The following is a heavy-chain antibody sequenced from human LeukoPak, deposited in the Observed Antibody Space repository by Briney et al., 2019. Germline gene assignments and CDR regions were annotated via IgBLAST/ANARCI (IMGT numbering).Heavy chain of an antibody. Sequence: GGSLRLSCAASGFTVSSNYMNWVRQAPGKGLEWVSVIYGGGNIYYADSVKGRVTISRDNSKNTLYLQMNSLRAEDTAVYYCARGAGYNYPYYFDYWGQGTLVTVSS. J-gene: IGHJ4*02. V-gene: IGHV3-53*01. CDR3: ARGAGYNYPYYFDY. CDR2: IYGGGNI. D-gene: IGHD5-24*01. CDR1: GFTVSSNY.